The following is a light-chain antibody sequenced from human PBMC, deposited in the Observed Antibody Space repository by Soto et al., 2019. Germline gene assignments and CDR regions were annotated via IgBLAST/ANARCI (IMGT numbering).Light chain of an antibody. V-gene: IGLV1-44*01. Sequence: ELTQPPSVSVAPGQTARITCEKNNIGGKSVHWYQQVPGKAPKLLIYSSNLRPSGVPDRFSGSKSGTSASLAISGLQSEDETDYYCAAWDDSLSGVVFGGGTKVTVL. CDR3: AAWDDSLSGVV. J-gene: IGLJ3*02. CDR1: NIGGKS. CDR2: SSN.